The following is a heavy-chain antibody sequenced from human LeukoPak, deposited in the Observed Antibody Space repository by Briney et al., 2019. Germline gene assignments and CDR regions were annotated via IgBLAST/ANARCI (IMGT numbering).Heavy chain of an antibody. CDR2: ISWNSGSI. J-gene: IGHJ4*02. V-gene: IGHV3-9*01. Sequence: PGGSLRLSCAASGFTFDDYAVHWVRQAPGKGLERVSGISWNSGSIGYADSVKGRFTISRDNAKNSLYLQMNSLRAEDTALYYCAKGYFDWLFPFDYWGQGTLVTVSS. CDR3: AKGYFDWLFPFDY. CDR1: GFTFDDYA. D-gene: IGHD3-9*01.